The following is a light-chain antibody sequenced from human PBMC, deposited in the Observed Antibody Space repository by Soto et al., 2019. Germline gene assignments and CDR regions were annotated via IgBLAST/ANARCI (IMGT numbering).Light chain of an antibody. CDR2: AAS. CDR3: QQYGTSPT. V-gene: IGKV3-20*01. Sequence: VLTQSPGTLSLSPGERATLSCRASQSIITNYLAWYRQKPGQAPRLLIYAASSRATGIPDRFSGSGSGTDFTLTISRLEPEDFAVYFCQQYGTSPTFGQGTKVDIK. CDR1: QSIITNY. J-gene: IGKJ1*01.